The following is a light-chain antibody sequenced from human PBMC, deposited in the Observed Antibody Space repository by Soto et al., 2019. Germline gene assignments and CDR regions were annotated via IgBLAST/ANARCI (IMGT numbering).Light chain of an antibody. CDR1: SSDVGGYDY. Sequence: QSALTQPASVSGSPGQSITISCTGTSSDVGGYDYVSWYQQHPGKAPTLLIYDVINRPSGVSFRFSGSKSGNTASLTISGLRAEDEAEYYCSSYTRSSITVFGSGTKVTVL. CDR3: SSYTRSSITV. V-gene: IGLV2-14*01. CDR2: DVI. J-gene: IGLJ1*01.